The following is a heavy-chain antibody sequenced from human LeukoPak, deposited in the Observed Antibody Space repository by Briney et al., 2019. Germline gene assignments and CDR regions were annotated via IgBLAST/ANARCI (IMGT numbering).Heavy chain of an antibody. CDR1: GGSITSYF. CDR3: ARGVEGLRFGELFGAFDI. V-gene: IGHV4-59*01. Sequence: SETLSLTCTVSGGSITSYFWTWIRQPPGKGLEWIGYIYYTGIAYYNPSLKSRVTISVDTSKNQFSLKLSSVTAADTAVYYCARGVEGLRFGELFGAFDIWGQGTMVTVSS. D-gene: IGHD3-10*01. CDR2: IYYTGIA. J-gene: IGHJ3*02.